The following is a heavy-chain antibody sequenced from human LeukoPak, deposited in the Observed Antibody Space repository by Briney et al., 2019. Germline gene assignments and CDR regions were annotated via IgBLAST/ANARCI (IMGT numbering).Heavy chain of an antibody. CDR3: ARRDRYSWYSFDY. Sequence: PGECLRISCKGSGYSFTSYWITWVRQMPGKGLEWMGRIDPSDSYTNYSPSFQGHVTISVDKSISTAYLQWSSLKASDTAMYYCARRDRYSWYSFDYWGQGTLVTGS. D-gene: IGHD6-13*01. V-gene: IGHV5-10-1*01. CDR2: IDPSDSYT. CDR1: GYSFTSYW. J-gene: IGHJ4*02.